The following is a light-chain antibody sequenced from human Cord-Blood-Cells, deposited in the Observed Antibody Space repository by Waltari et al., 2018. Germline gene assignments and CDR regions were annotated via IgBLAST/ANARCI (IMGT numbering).Light chain of an antibody. CDR2: GNG. J-gene: IGLJ3*02. CDR1: SSNIGAGYD. Sequence: QSVLTQPPSVSGAPGQRVTISCTGSSSNIGAGYDVHWYQQLPGKAPKLLIYGNGNRPSGVPDRFSCSKAGTSASLAITGLQAEDEADYYCQSYDSSRSWVFGGGTKLTVL. V-gene: IGLV1-40*01. CDR3: QSYDSSRSWV.